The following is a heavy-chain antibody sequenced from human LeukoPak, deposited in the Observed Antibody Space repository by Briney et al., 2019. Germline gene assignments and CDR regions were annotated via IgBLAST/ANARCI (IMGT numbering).Heavy chain of an antibody. J-gene: IGHJ4*02. CDR1: GFSFNNYA. Sequence: GKSLRPSCAASGFSFNNYAMYWVRQAPGKGLEWVALISYDGGDKYYAESMKGRITISRDNAENTLYLQMNNLRPDDTAFYFCVKEGVEYSYSYGDYWGQGTLVTVSS. D-gene: IGHD3-16*01. V-gene: IGHV3-30*18. CDR3: VKEGVEYSYSYGDY. CDR2: ISYDGGDK.